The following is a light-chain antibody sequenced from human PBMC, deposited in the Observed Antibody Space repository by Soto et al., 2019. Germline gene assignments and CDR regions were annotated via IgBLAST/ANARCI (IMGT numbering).Light chain of an antibody. CDR2: DAS. Sequence: IVLTQSPATLSLSPWERATLSCRASQSVSSYLAWYQQKPGQAPRLLIYDASNRATGIPDRFSGSGSGTDFTLTISSLQPDDFVTYYCQQYNTYSPTFGQGTKVDIK. CDR3: QQYNTYSPT. CDR1: QSVSSY. J-gene: IGKJ1*01. V-gene: IGKV3-11*01.